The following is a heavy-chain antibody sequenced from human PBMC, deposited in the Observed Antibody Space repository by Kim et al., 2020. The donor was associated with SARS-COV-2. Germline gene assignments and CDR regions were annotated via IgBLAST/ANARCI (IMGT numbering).Heavy chain of an antibody. J-gene: IGHJ4*01. D-gene: IGHD2-8*02. CDR2: IVHDGNT. V-gene: IGHV4-34*12. CDR1: GGSLSGYS. Sequence: SETLSLTCGVYGGSLSGYSWSWLRQPPGKGLEWIGEIVHDGNTNYNPSLKSPFTISVDMFNNQLSLKLSSVTAADTGLYYCARVSGYCTGGNCRFDFWG. CDR3: ARVSGYCTGGNCRFDF.